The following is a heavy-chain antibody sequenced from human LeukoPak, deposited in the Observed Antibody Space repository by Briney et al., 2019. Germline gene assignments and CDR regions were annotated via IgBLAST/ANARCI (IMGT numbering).Heavy chain of an antibody. CDR1: GFTVSSNY. Sequence: GGSLRLSCAASGFTVSSNYMSWVRQAPGKGLEWVSVIYSGGSTYYADSVKGRFTISRDNSKNTLYLQMNSLRAEDTAVYYCARENYDILTGLNWFDPWGRGTLVTVSS. V-gene: IGHV3-53*01. CDR2: IYSGGST. CDR3: ARENYDILTGLNWFDP. D-gene: IGHD3-9*01. J-gene: IGHJ5*02.